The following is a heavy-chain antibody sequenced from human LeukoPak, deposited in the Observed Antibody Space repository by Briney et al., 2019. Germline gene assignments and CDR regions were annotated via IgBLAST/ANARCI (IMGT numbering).Heavy chain of an antibody. CDR3: AKGHDDFRQFDF. D-gene: IGHD3-3*01. CDR2: IIPIFGTG. V-gene: IGHV1-69*13. J-gene: IGHJ4*02. Sequence: SVKVSCKASGYTFTSYYMHWVRQAPGQGLEWMGGIIPIFGTGHSAQKFQGRLTITADESTRTTYMELSSLRSDDTAVYYCAKGHDDFRQFDFWGQGTLVIVSS. CDR1: GYTFTSYY.